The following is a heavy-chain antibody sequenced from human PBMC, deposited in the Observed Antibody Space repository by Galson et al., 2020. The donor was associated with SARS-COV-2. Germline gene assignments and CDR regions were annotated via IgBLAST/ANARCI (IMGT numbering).Heavy chain of an antibody. Sequence: SETLYLTCPASGGTISSSSYYWGWIRQPPRKGLEWIGSTYLRASTLSNPSLKSRVTMSVDTSKKQFPLKLSSVTAADTAVYYCARPLYASSGHYYFTFDIWGQGTMVTVSS. J-gene: IGHJ3*02. CDR1: GGTISSSSYY. D-gene: IGHD3-22*01. CDR2: TYLRAST. V-gene: IGHV4-39*01. CDR3: ARPLYASSGHYYFTFDI.